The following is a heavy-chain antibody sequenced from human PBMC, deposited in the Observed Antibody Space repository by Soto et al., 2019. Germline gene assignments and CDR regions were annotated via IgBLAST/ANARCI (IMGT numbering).Heavy chain of an antibody. CDR2: INSDGSST. Sequence: EVQLVESGGGLVQPGGSLRLSCAASGFTFSSYWMHWVRQAPGKGLVWVSRINSDGSSTSYADSVKGRFTISRDNAKNTMYLQMNSLRAEDTAVYDCARGGGGRYCSSTSCYTWVFDYWGQGTLVTVSS. D-gene: IGHD2-2*02. CDR3: ARGGGGRYCSSTSCYTWVFDY. V-gene: IGHV3-74*01. J-gene: IGHJ4*02. CDR1: GFTFSSYW.